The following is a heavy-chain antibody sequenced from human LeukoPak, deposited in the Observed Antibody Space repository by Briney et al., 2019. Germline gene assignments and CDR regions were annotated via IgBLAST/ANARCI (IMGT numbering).Heavy chain of an antibody. CDR3: AREGAPGCSSTSCFDY. D-gene: IGHD2-2*01. CDR1: GGSFSGYY. J-gene: IGHJ4*02. Sequence: PSETLSLTCAVYGGSFSGYYWSWIRQPPGKGLEWIGEINHSGSTNYNPPLKSRVTISVDTSKNQFSLKLSSVTAADTAVYYCAREGAPGCSSTSCFDYWGQGTLVTVSS. V-gene: IGHV4-34*01. CDR2: INHSGST.